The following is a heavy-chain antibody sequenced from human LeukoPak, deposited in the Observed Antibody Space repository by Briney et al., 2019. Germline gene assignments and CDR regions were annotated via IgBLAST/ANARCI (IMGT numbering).Heavy chain of an antibody. J-gene: IGHJ1*01. V-gene: IGHV4-59*01. CDR1: GGSISSYY. Sequence: SETLSLTCTVSGGSISSYYWSWILQPPGKGLEWIGYIYYSGSTNYNPSLKSRVTISVDTSKNQFSLKLSSVTAADTAVYYCARALEYCSGGSCYPEYFQHWGQGTLVTVSS. D-gene: IGHD2-15*01. CDR3: ARALEYCSGGSCYPEYFQH. CDR2: IYYSGST.